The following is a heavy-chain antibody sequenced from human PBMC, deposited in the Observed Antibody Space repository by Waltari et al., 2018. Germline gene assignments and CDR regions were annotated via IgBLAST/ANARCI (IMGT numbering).Heavy chain of an antibody. V-gene: IGHV3-73*01. Sequence: EVQLVESGGGLVQPGGSLKVSCAASGFTFSGSAMHWVRQASGKGLEWVGRIRSKGNSYATAYAASGKGRFTISRDDSKNTAYLQMNSLKTEDTAVYYCTRLPDYGDYVLHAFDIWGQGTMVTVSS. CDR1: GFTFSGSA. D-gene: IGHD4-17*01. CDR2: IRSKGNSYAT. J-gene: IGHJ3*02. CDR3: TRLPDYGDYVLHAFDI.